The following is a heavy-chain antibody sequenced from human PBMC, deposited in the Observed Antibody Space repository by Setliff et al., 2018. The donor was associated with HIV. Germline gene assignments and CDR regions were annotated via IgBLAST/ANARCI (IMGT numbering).Heavy chain of an antibody. J-gene: IGHJ5*02. CDR3: APVSSGWFDP. V-gene: IGHV1-24*01. CDR2: FDPDDGET. CDR1: GYSLTELS. Sequence: ASVKVSCKVSGYSLTELSMHWVRQAPGEGLEWMGGFDPDDGETVYAQQFQGRVTMTEDTSTDTAYMELTSLRSEDTAMYYCAPVSSGWFDPWGQGTLVTVSS. D-gene: IGHD6-25*01.